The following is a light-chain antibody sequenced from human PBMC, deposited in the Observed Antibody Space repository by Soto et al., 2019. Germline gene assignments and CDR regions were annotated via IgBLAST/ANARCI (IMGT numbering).Light chain of an antibody. CDR1: HAISTY. J-gene: IGKJ2*01. V-gene: IGKV1-39*01. CDR2: STS. Sequence: DIQMTQSPSSVSASVGARVTITCRASHAISTYLNWYQQKPGKAPRLLIYSTSNLQSGVPSRFSGNESGSVFTLTISSLQPEDFATYHCQQGYNTPYTFGQGTKLEI. CDR3: QQGYNTPYT.